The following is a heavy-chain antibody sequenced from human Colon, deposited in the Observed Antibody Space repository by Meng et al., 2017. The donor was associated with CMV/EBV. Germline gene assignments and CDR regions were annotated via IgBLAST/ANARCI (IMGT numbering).Heavy chain of an antibody. Sequence: GGSLRLSCAASGFTFSSYEMNWVRQAPGKGLEWVSYISSSGSTIYYADSVKGRFTISRDNAKNSLYLQMNSLRAEDTAVYYCARDKIGGLQAHNWFDPWGQGTLVTVSS. CDR1: GFTFSSYE. CDR3: ARDKIGGLQAHNWFDP. CDR2: ISSSGSTI. D-gene: IGHD3-16*01. V-gene: IGHV3-48*03. J-gene: IGHJ5*02.